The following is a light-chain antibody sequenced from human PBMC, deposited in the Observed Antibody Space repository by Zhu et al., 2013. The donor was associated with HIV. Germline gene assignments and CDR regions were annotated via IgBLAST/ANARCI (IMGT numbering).Light chain of an antibody. Sequence: DIQMTQSPSSLSASVGDRVTMSCRTSQGIGNYIAWYQQKAGKAPKLLIYGESSLQTGVPSRFIGRGSGTEFTLTISSLQPEDVATYYCQEYNTAPALTFGGGTKLEIE. CDR1: QGIGNY. CDR2: GES. J-gene: IGKJ4*01. V-gene: IGKV1-27*01. CDR3: QEYNTAPALT.